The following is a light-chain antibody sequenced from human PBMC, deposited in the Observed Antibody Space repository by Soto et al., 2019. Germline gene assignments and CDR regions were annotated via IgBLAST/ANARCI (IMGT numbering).Light chain of an antibody. J-gene: IGLJ3*02. Sequence: QLVLTQSPSASASLGASVKLTCTLSSGHSNYAIAWHQQQPEKGPRYLMILNTDGSHSKGDGIPDRFSGSSSGAERYLTISGLQSEDEADYYCQTWGTGIQVFGGGTKLTVL. CDR3: QTWGTGIQV. V-gene: IGLV4-69*01. CDR1: SGHSNYA. CDR2: LNTDGSH.